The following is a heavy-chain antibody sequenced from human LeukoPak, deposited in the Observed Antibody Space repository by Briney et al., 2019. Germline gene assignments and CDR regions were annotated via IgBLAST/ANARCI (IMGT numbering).Heavy chain of an antibody. Sequence: GGSLRLSCAASGFTFSSYSMNWVRQAPGKGLEWVSSISSSSSYIYYADSVKGRFTISRDNAKNSLYLQMNSLRAEDTAVYYCARVLRYHYYDSSGYPDAFDIWGQGTMVTVSS. CDR3: ARVLRYHYYDSSGYPDAFDI. CDR2: ISSSSSYI. D-gene: IGHD3-22*01. V-gene: IGHV3-21*01. J-gene: IGHJ3*02. CDR1: GFTFSSYS.